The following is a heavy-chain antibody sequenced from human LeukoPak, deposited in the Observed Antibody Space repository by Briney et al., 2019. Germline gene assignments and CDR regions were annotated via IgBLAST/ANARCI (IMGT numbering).Heavy chain of an antibody. J-gene: IGHJ4*02. D-gene: IGHD4-11*01. V-gene: IGHV3-30-3*01. CDR2: ISYDGSNK. CDR3: ARDYSNYESPFSYFDY. Sequence: GGSLRLSCAASGFTFGSYAMHWVRQAPGKGLEWVAVISYDGSNKYYADSVKGRFTISRDNSKNTLYLQMNSLRAEDTAVYYCARDYSNYESPFSYFDYWGQGTLVTVSS. CDR1: GFTFGSYA.